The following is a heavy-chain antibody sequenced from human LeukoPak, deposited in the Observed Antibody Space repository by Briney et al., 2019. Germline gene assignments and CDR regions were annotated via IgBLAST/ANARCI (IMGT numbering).Heavy chain of an antibody. Sequence: PSETLSLTCTVSSGSISSYYWSWIRQPPGKGLEWIGYIYYSGSTNYNPSLKSRVTISVDTSKNQFSLKLSSVTAADTAVYYCARVIVGASGRQIDYWGQGTLVIVSS. CDR3: ARVIVGASGRQIDY. J-gene: IGHJ4*02. CDR1: SGSISSYY. D-gene: IGHD1-26*01. V-gene: IGHV4-59*01. CDR2: IYYSGST.